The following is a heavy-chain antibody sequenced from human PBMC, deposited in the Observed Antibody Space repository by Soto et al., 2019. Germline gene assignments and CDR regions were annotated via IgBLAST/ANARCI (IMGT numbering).Heavy chain of an antibody. CDR2: ISGSGGST. V-gene: IGHV3-23*01. J-gene: IGHJ4*02. CDR3: AKVPTTAMVYLYFDY. CDR1: GFTFSSYS. Sequence: PGGSLRLSCAASGFTFSSYSMSWVRQAPGKGLEWVSAISGSGGSTYYADSVKGRFTISRDNSKNTLYLQMNSLRAEDTAVYYCAKVPTTAMVYLYFDYWGQGTLVTVSS. D-gene: IGHD5-18*01.